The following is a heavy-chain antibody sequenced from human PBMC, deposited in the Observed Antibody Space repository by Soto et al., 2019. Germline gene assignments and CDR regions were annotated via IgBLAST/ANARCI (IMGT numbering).Heavy chain of an antibody. CDR1: GGSISSYY. D-gene: IGHD3-10*01. CDR3: ARGEGDPGAFDI. Sequence: SETLSLTCTVSGGSISSYYWSWIRQPPGKGLEWIGYIYYSGSTNYNPSLKSRVTISVDTSKNQFSLKLSSVTAADTAVYYCARGEGDPGAFDIWGQGTMVTVSS. J-gene: IGHJ3*02. CDR2: IYYSGST. V-gene: IGHV4-59*01.